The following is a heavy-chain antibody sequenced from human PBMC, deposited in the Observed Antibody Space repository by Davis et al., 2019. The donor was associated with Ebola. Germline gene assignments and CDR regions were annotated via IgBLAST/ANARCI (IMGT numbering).Heavy chain of an antibody. CDR2: ISHHNGDT. CDR1: GGSFSDYF. Sequence: MPGGSLRLSCAVYGGSFSDYFWSWIRQPPEKGLEWIGEISHHNGDTNYNPPLRSRVAISVDSSKNQFSLEISSVTAADTATYYCARTTKTNIEDSGLGYNSFDSWGQGVLVSVSS. J-gene: IGHJ5*01. CDR3: ARTTKTNIEDSGLGYNSFDS. D-gene: IGHD4-17*01. V-gene: IGHV4-34*01.